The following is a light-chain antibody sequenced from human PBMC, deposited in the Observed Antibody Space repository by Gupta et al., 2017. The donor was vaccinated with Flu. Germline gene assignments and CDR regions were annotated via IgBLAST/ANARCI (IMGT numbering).Light chain of an antibody. Sequence: DIVMTQTPLSLSVTPGQPASISCKSSQSLLSSDGKTYLHWYLQKPDQPPQILVYEVSNRLSGVPDKFTGSGSGTDFTLKISRVEAEDDGIYYCMQGIQRPFTFGGGTRVEIK. V-gene: IGKV2D-29*01. CDR3: MQGIQRPFT. CDR2: EVS. CDR1: QSLLSSDGKTY. J-gene: IGKJ4*01.